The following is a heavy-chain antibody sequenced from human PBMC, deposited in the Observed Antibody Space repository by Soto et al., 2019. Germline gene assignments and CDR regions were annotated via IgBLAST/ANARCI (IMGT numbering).Heavy chain of an antibody. CDR2: INQDGSEK. CDR3: ARDPKLLLEYYFDL. V-gene: IGHV3-7*01. CDR1: GFTFSTYW. J-gene: IGHJ4*02. Sequence: GGSLRLSCAASGFTFSTYWMNWVRQAPGKGLEWVANINQDGSEKYYLDSVKGRFTISRDNAKKSLYLQMNSLRAEDTAVYYCARDPKLLLEYYFDLWGQGTLVTVSS. D-gene: IGHD3-22*01.